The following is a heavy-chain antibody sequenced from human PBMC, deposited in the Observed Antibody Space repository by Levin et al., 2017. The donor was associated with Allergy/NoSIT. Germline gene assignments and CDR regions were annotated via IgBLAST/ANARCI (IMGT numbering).Heavy chain of an antibody. J-gene: IGHJ4*02. Sequence: GGSLRLSCAASGFTFSNAWMSWVRQAPGKGLEWVGRIKSKTDGGTTDYAAPVKGRFTISRDDSKNTLYLQMNSLKTEDTAVYYCTIGEGYCSSTSCHYFDYWGQGTLVTVSS. V-gene: IGHV3-15*01. D-gene: IGHD2-2*01. CDR1: GFTFSNAW. CDR2: IKSKTDGGTT. CDR3: TIGEGYCSSTSCHYFDY.